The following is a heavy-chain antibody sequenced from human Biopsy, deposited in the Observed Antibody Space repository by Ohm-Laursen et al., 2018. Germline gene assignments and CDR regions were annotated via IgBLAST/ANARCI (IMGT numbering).Heavy chain of an antibody. V-gene: IGHV4-39*01. J-gene: IGHJ4*02. CDR1: GGSISDSTYH. Sequence: SDTLSLTCTVSGGSISDSTYHWGWIRQSPGKGLVWIGNIYYSGNTDYSPSLKSRVTISVDPSNNQFSLKLRSVTAADTAVYYCARQVDFWSGYVDYWGQGTLVAVSS. CDR3: ARQVDFWSGYVDY. CDR2: IYYSGNT. D-gene: IGHD3-3*01.